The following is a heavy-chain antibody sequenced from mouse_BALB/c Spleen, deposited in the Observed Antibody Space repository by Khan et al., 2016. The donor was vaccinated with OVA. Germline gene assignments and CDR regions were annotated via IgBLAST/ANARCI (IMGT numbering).Heavy chain of an antibody. J-gene: IGHJ4*01. CDR3: AKDRGYYAVDY. V-gene: IGHV2-3*01. CDR1: GFSLTSYG. Sequence: QVQLKESGPGLVAPSQSLSITCTVSGFSLTSYGVSWVRQPPGKGLEWLGVIWGDGNTNFHSALSSRLSISKDNSKSQVFLKLNSQQTDDTATYYCAKDRGYYAVDYWGQGTSGTGSP. CDR2: IWGDGNT.